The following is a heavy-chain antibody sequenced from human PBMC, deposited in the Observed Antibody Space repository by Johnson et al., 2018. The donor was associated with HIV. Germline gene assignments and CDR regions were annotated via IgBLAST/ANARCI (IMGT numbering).Heavy chain of an antibody. CDR1: GFTFSSYA. D-gene: IGHD6-19*01. CDR2: ISYDGSNK. J-gene: IGHJ3*01. CDR3: AKDDNLGVWYSDAFDV. Sequence: QVQLVESGGGVVQPGRSLRLSCAASGFTFSSYAMHWVRQAPGKGLEWVAVISYDGSNKYYADSVKGRFTISRDNSKSTLNLQMNSLRAEDTAIYYCAKDDNLGVWYSDAFDVWGQGTVVTVSS. V-gene: IGHV3-30-3*01.